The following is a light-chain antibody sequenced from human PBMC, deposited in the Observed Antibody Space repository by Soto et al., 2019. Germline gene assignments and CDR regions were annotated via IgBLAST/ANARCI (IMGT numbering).Light chain of an antibody. J-gene: IGLJ1*01. CDR1: SSVVGSYNY. Sequence: QSVLTQPASVSGSPGQSITMSCTGSSSVVGSYNYVSWYQQHPGKVPKLMIFDVSDRPSGISNRFSGSKSGNTASLTISGLQAEDEADYYCSSYTTSGTLVFGTGTKVPVL. CDR3: SSYTTSGTLV. V-gene: IGLV2-14*03. CDR2: DVS.